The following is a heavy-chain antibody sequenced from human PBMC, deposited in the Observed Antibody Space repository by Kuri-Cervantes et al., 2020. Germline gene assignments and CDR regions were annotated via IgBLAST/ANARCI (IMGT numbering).Heavy chain of an antibody. D-gene: IGHD3-10*01. CDR1: GYSFTSYW. J-gene: IGHJ6*02. V-gene: IGHV5-51*01. Sequence: GGSLRLSCKGSGYSFTSYWIGWVRQMPGKGLEWMGIIYPGDSDTRYSPSFQGQVTIPADKSISTAYLQWSSLKASDTAMYYCARLGYYGSGSMDVWGQGTTVTVSS. CDR3: ARLGYYGSGSMDV. CDR2: IYPGDSDT.